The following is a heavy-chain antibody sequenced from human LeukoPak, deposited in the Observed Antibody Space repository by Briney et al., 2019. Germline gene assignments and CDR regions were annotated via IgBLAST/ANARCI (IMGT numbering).Heavy chain of an antibody. CDR3: ARDIDSSDYYYLDAFDI. J-gene: IGHJ3*02. V-gene: IGHV3-33*01. CDR1: GFTFSSYG. D-gene: IGHD3-22*01. Sequence: GGSLRLSCAASGFTFSSYGMHWVRQAPGKGLEWVAVIWYDGSNKYYADSVKGRFTISRDNSKNTLYLQMNSLRAEDTAVYYCARDIDSSDYYYLDAFDIWGQGTLVTVSS. CDR2: IWYDGSNK.